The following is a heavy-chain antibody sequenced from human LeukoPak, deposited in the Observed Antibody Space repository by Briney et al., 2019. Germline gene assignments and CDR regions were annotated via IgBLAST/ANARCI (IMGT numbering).Heavy chain of an antibody. J-gene: IGHJ4*02. CDR3: ARDAYSSGFFSDY. V-gene: IGHV4-59*01. CDR1: GGSISSYY. D-gene: IGHD6-19*01. Sequence: SETLSLTCTVSGGSISSYYWSWIRQPPGKGLEWIGYIYYSGSTNYNPSLKSRVTISVDTSKNQFSLKLSSVTAADTAVYYCARDAYSSGFFSDYWGQGTLVTVSS. CDR2: IYYSGST.